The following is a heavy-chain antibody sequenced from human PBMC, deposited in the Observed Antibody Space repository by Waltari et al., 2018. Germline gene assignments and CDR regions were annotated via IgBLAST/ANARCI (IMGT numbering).Heavy chain of an antibody. Sequence: QVQLVQSGAEVKKPGSSVKVSCKASGGTFSSHAFTWVRQAPGQGLEWVGRILPMVGITNYAQRFQGRVTVTADKSTSTAYMELSSLVPEDTAVYYCARAADYWSNFYYAPLDHWGQGTQITVSS. V-gene: IGHV1-69*04. D-gene: IGHD3-3*01. CDR1: GGTFSSHA. CDR2: ILPMVGIT. J-gene: IGHJ4*02. CDR3: ARAADYWSNFYYAPLDH.